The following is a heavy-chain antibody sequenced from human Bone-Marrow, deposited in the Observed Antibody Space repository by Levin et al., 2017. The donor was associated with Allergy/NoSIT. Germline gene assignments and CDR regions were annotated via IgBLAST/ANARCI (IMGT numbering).Heavy chain of an antibody. Sequence: GGSLRLSCVASGFTFSNSWMNWVRQAPGKGLEWVARIKRKIEGEAVDYAAPVNARFAISRDDSKNSLYLQMNSLKTEDTGVYYCCAGLGSTDCDFWGPGTLVTVSP. D-gene: IGHD1-26*01. CDR2: IKRKIEGEAV. V-gene: IGHV3-15*01. CDR1: GFTFSNSW. J-gene: IGHJ4*02. CDR3: CAGLGSTDCDF.